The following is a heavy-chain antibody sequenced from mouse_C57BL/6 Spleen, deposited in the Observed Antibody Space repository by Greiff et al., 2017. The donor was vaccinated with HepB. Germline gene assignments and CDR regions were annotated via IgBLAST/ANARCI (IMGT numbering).Heavy chain of an antibody. J-gene: IGHJ1*03. CDR1: GFTFSSYA. Sequence: EVMLVESGGGLVKPGGSLKLSCAASGFTFSSYAMSWVRQTPEKRLEWVATISDGGSYTYYPDNVKGRFTISRDNAKNNLYLQMSHLKSEDTAMYYCARDHLITTVEGYFDVWGTGTTVIVSS. CDR3: ARDHLITTVEGYFDV. CDR2: ISDGGSYT. V-gene: IGHV5-4*01. D-gene: IGHD1-1*01.